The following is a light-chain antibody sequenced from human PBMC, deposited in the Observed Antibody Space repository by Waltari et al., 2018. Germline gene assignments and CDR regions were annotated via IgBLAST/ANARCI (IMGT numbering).Light chain of an antibody. Sequence: SSEVTQDPAVSVALGQTVRITCQGDSLRTFYAAWFQQRPGQAPLLVMYGDNHRPAGIPDRFTGSSSGDTASLTSTGAQAEDEADYYCTCRDSSGNRQVFGGGTKLTVL. J-gene: IGLJ2*01. CDR1: SLRTFY. CDR3: TCRDSSGNRQV. CDR2: GDN. V-gene: IGLV3-19*01.